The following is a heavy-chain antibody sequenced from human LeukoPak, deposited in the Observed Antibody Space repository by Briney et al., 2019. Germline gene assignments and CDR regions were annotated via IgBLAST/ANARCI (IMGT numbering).Heavy chain of an antibody. CDR2: MNPNSGNT. Sequence: ASVKVSCKASGYTFTSYDINWVRQATGQGREWMGWMNPNSGNTGHAQKFQGRVTMTRNTSISTAYMELSSLRSEDTAVYYCARVMRAAVDIWGQGTMVTVSS. CDR3: ARVMRAAVDI. V-gene: IGHV1-8*01. CDR1: GYTFTSYD. D-gene: IGHD6-25*01. J-gene: IGHJ3*02.